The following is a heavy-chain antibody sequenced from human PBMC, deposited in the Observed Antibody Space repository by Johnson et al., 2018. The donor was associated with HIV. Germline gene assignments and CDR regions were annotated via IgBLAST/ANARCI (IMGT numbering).Heavy chain of an antibody. CDR1: GFTFSSYW. CDR2: ERYNEVNK. D-gene: IGHD3-16*01. J-gene: IGHJ3*02. V-gene: IGHV3-30*02. Sequence: QVQLVESGGGVVQPGRSLRLSCAASGFTFSSYWMSWVRQAPGKGLEWVAFERYNEVNKFYADSVKGRLTISRDNSKNTLYLEMNSLRAEDTAVYYCAKDFGLDWGNGFDIWGQGTMVTVSS. CDR3: AKDFGLDWGNGFDI.